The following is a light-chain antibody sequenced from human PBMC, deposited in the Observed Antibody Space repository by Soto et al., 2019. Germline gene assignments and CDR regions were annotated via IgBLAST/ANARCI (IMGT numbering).Light chain of an antibody. J-gene: IGKJ3*01. CDR2: GAS. CDR3: QQVNDIPLT. Sequence: DIVLTQSPGTLSLSPGERATLSCRASQTVSSSLAWYQQKPGQAPRLLIFGASNRATGIPARFSGSGSGTDFTLTISNPQPDDLGTYYCQQVNDIPLTFGPGTKVDIK. CDR1: QTVSSS. V-gene: IGKV3-11*01.